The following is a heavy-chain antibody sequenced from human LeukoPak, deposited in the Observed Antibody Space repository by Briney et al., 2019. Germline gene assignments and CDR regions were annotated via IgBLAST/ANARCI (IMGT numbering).Heavy chain of an antibody. V-gene: IGHV1-69*13. Sequence: GASVKVSCKASGGTFSSYAISWVRQAPGQGLEWMGGIIPIFGTANYAQKFQGRVTITADESTGTAYMELSSLRSEDTAVYYCARSTGYYVYWFDPWGQGTLVTVSS. CDR2: IIPIFGTA. D-gene: IGHD1-26*01. J-gene: IGHJ5*02. CDR3: ARSTGYYVYWFDP. CDR1: GGTFSSYA.